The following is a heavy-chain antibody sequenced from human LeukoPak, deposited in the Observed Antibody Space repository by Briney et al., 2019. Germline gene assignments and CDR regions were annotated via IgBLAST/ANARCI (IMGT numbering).Heavy chain of an antibody. CDR2: ISGSGGST. V-gene: IGHV3-23*01. J-gene: IGHJ4*02. D-gene: IGHD2-2*01. Sequence: GGSLRLSCAASVFTFSSYAMSWVRQAPGKGLEWVSAISGSGGSTYYADSVKGRFTISRDNSKNTLYLQMNSLRAEDTAVYYCAKDRYQLLLLDYWGQGTLVTVSS. CDR3: AKDRYQLLLLDY. CDR1: VFTFSSYA.